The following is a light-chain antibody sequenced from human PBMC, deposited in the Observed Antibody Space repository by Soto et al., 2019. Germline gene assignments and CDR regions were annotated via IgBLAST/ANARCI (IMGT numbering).Light chain of an antibody. CDR1: QSVSSTF. J-gene: IGKJ5*01. CDR3: QQRSSWPIT. CDR2: GAS. Sequence: EIVLTQSPGTLSLSPGDSATLSCRASQSVSSTFLAWYQHKPGRPPRLLIHGASSRATGIPDRFTGSGSGTDFTLTISRLEPEDFAVYYCQQRSSWPITFGQGTRLEIK. V-gene: IGKV3D-20*02.